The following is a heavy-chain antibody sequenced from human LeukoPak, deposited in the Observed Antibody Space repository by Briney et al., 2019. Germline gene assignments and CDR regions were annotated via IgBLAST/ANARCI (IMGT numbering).Heavy chain of an antibody. V-gene: IGHV1-2*02. CDR3: ARSGSGSLDPRGGYMDV. D-gene: IGHD3-10*01. Sequence: ASVKVSCKASGYTFTGYYMHWVRQAPGQGLEWMGWINPNSGGTNYAQKFQGRVTMTRDTSISTAYMELSRLRSDDTAVYYCARSGSGSLDPRGGYMDVWGKGITVTISS. CDR2: INPNSGGT. CDR1: GYTFTGYY. J-gene: IGHJ6*03.